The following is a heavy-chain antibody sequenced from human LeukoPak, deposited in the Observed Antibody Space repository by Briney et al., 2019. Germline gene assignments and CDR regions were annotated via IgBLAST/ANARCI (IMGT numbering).Heavy chain of an antibody. D-gene: IGHD5-18*01. CDR2: IWYDGSNK. CDR3: AKAQDTAMALDY. V-gene: IGHV3-33*06. J-gene: IGHJ4*02. Sequence: GGSLRLSCAASGFTFSSYGMQWVRQAPGKGLEWVAVIWYDGSNKYYADSVKGRFTISRDNSKNTLYLQMNSLRAEDTAVYYCAKAQDTAMALDYWGQGTLVTVSS. CDR1: GFTFSSYG.